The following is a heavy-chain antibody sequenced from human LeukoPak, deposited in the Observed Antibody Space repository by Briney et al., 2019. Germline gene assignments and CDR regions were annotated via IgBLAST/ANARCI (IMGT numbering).Heavy chain of an antibody. Sequence: GGSLRLSCTASGFTFGDYAMSWFRQAPGKGLEWVGFIRSKAYGGTTEYAASVKGRFTISRDDSKSIAYLQINSLKTEDTAVYYCTRAPFGWFGELFVPDYWGQGTLVTVSS. CDR1: GFTFGDYA. J-gene: IGHJ4*02. CDR2: IRSKAYGGTT. D-gene: IGHD3-10*01. CDR3: TRAPFGWFGELFVPDY. V-gene: IGHV3-49*03.